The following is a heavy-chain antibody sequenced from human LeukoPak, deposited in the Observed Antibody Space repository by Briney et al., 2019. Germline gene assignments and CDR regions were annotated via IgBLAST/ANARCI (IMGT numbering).Heavy chain of an antibody. J-gene: IGHJ5*02. Sequence: ASVKVSCKASGYTFTDYYMHWVRQAPGQGLEWMGWVNPNSGGTYYAQKFQGRVTMTRDTSIRTAYMELSGLRSDDTAVYYCAREGGGAAPGYWFDPWGQGTLVTVSS. D-gene: IGHD6-13*01. V-gene: IGHV1-2*02. CDR2: VNPNSGGT. CDR3: AREGGGAAPGYWFDP. CDR1: GYTFTDYY.